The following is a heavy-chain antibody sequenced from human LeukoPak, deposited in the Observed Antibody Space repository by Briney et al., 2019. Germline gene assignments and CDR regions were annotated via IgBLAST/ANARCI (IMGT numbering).Heavy chain of an antibody. D-gene: IGHD1-26*01. J-gene: IGHJ3*02. V-gene: IGHV3-23*01. Sequence: GGSLRLSCAASGFTFSSYAMSWVRQAPGKGLEWVSAISGGGGSTYYAASVKGRFSISRDNSKNTLYLQTNSLRAEDTAVYYCAKRQDSGSYYAAFDIWRQGTTVTVSS. CDR3: AKRQDSGSYYAAFDI. CDR2: ISGGGGST. CDR1: GFTFSSYA.